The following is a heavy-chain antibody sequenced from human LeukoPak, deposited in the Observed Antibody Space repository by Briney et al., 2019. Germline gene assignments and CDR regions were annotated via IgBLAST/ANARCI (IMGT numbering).Heavy chain of an antibody. J-gene: IGHJ4*02. CDR2: IRSKAYGGTT. D-gene: IGHD1-26*01. Sequence: GGSLRLSCAASGFSFSDFYMSWIRQAPGKGLEWVGFIRSKAYGGTTEYAASVKGRFTISRDDSKSIAYLQMNSLKTEDTAVYYCTRAREELLSFLQWGQGTLVTVSS. CDR1: GFSFSDFY. V-gene: IGHV3-49*03. CDR3: TRAREELLSFLQ.